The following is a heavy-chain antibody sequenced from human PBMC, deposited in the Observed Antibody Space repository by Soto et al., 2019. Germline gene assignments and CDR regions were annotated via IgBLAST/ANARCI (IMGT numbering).Heavy chain of an antibody. V-gene: IGHV1-18*01. D-gene: IGHD1-7*01. CDR1: GYTFTSYG. J-gene: IGHJ6*04. CDR2: ISAYNGNT. CDR3: ARVRPFLRVNFALDYYPGMDF. Sequence: GASVKVSCKASGYTFTSYGISWVRQAPGQGLEWMGWISAYNGNTNYAQKLQGRVTMTTDTSTSTAYMELRSLRSDDTAVYYWARVRPFLRVNFALDYYPGMDFWGKGTTVPVS.